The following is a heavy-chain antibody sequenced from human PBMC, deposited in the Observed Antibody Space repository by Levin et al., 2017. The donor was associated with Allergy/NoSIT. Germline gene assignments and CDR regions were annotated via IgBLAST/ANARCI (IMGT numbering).Heavy chain of an antibody. D-gene: IGHD6-19*01. Sequence: PGGSLRLSCAASGFTFSGSAMHWVRQASGKGLEWVGRIRNKTNNYATAYAASVKGRFTISRDDSRDTAFLQMNSLKTEDTAVYYCTSPQGSGWYGDWGQGTLVTVSS. V-gene: IGHV3-73*01. CDR2: IRNKTNNYAT. J-gene: IGHJ4*02. CDR1: GFTFSGSA. CDR3: TSPQGSGWYGD.